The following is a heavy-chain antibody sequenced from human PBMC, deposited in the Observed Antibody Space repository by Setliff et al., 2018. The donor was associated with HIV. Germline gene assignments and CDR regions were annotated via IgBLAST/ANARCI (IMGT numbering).Heavy chain of an antibody. CDR2: ISPDGSAT. V-gene: IGHV3-7*01. Sequence: GSLRLSCAASGFTFSSAWMGWVRQAPAKGLEWVANISPDGSATYYVDSVKGRFTISRDNAKDSLYLQMHSLRAEDTAGYYCVRWGLPYGIDAWGQGTLVTVSS. CDR3: VRWGLPYGIDA. CDR1: GFTFSSAW. D-gene: IGHD3-16*01. J-gene: IGHJ4*02.